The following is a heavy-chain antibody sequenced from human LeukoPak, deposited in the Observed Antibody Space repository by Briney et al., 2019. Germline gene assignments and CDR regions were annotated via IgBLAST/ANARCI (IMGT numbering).Heavy chain of an antibody. J-gene: IGHJ4*02. CDR1: EFTFSSYA. V-gene: IGHV3-23*01. CDR3: ARGLGLPAALYYFDY. D-gene: IGHD2-2*01. Sequence: GGSLRLSCAASEFTFSSYAMSWVRLAPGKGLEWVSGITGSGAVTYYADSVRGRVTISRDNSKNTLYLQMNSVRTDEKALYYCARGLGLPAALYYFDYWGQGTLVTVSS. CDR2: ITGSGAVT.